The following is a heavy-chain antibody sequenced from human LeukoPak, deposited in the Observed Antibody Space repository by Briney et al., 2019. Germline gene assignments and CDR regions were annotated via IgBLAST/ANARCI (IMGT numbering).Heavy chain of an antibody. CDR1: GYSFTSYW. CDR3: ARRYGAATRFYYYYGMDV. J-gene: IGHJ6*02. V-gene: IGHV5-51*01. Sequence: GESLETSCYGSGYSFTSYWLGWVRQMPGKGLEWMEIIYPGDSDTRYSPHFQGQVTISADKSISTAYLQWSSLKASDTAMYYCARRYGAATRFYYYYGMDVWGQGTTVTVSS. D-gene: IGHD2-15*01. CDR2: IYPGDSDT.